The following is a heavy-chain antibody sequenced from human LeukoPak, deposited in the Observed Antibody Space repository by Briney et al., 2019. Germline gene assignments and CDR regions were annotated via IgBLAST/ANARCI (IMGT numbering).Heavy chain of an antibody. Sequence: SQTLSLTCTVSGGSISSGGYYWSWIRQHPGKGLEWIGYIYYSGSTYYNPSLKSRVTISVDTSKNQFSLKLSSVTAADTAVYYCARDSMGLNYYGSGSSNYGMDVWGQGTTVTVSS. CDR1: GGSISSGGYY. J-gene: IGHJ6*02. D-gene: IGHD3-10*01. CDR3: ARDSMGLNYYGSGSSNYGMDV. CDR2: IYYSGST. V-gene: IGHV4-31*03.